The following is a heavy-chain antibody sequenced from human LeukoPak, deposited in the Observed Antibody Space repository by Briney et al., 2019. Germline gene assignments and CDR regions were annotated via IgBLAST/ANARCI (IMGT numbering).Heavy chain of an antibody. D-gene: IGHD6-6*01. Sequence: EASVKVSCKASGYTFTSYYMHWVRQAPGQGLEWMGWISAYNGNTNYAQKLQGRVTITTDESTSTAYMELSSLRSEDTAVYYCATRTSSSSPFDYWGQGTLVTVSS. CDR2: ISAYNGNT. J-gene: IGHJ4*02. V-gene: IGHV1-18*04. CDR3: ATRTSSSSPFDY. CDR1: GYTFTSYY.